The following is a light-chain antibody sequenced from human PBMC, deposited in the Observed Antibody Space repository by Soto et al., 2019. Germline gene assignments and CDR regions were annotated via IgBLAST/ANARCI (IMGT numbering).Light chain of an antibody. V-gene: IGKV1-39*01. Sequence: DIQMTQSASSLSASVGDRVTITCRASQSISSNLNWHQQKPGKAPKVLIYAASSLQSGVRSRFSGSGSGTDFTLTISSLQPEDFATYYCQQSYSIPYTFGQGTKLEIK. J-gene: IGKJ2*01. CDR2: AAS. CDR3: QQSYSIPYT. CDR1: QSISSN.